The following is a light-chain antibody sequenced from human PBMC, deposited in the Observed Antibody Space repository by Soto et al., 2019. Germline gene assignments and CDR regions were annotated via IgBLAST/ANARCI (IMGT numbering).Light chain of an antibody. CDR2: AAS. CDR3: QQSYNTSLT. CDR1: QNVGTY. V-gene: IGKV1-39*01. Sequence: DIQMTQSPSSLSASVGDRITITCRASQNVGTYLSWYQQRSGKAPKLLIYAASNLQSGVSSRFSGSGSGTDFTLTISSLQPEDFATYFCQQSYNTSLTFGGGTKVDIK. J-gene: IGKJ4*01.